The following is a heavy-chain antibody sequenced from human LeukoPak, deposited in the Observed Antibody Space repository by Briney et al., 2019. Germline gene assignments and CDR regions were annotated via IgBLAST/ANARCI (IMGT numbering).Heavy chain of an antibody. J-gene: IGHJ4*02. D-gene: IGHD5-24*01. Sequence: SGTLSLTCTVSGGTLSSYYRSWIRQPPGKGLEWVAYMYYSGSTNYNPSVKSRVNMSVATSKNQFTLKLSSVTAAQRAVYYCARDDGYNFWYFDYWGQGTLVTVSS. V-gene: IGHV4-59*01. CDR1: GGTLSSYY. CDR3: ARDDGYNFWYFDY. CDR2: MYYSGST.